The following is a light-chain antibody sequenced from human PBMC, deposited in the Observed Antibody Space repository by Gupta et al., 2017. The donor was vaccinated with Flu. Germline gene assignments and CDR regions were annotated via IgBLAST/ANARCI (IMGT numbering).Light chain of an antibody. Sequence: DIQMTQSPLSLSASVGDRVTITGRASQSISSYLNWYQQKPGKTPKLQISAASSFQSGAPSRFSGSGSGTAFTLTIRSLQPEDFATYHCRRSYRTRTFGQGTQVEIK. CDR2: AAS. V-gene: IGKV1-39*01. CDR3: RRSYRTRT. CDR1: QSISSY. J-gene: IGKJ1*01.